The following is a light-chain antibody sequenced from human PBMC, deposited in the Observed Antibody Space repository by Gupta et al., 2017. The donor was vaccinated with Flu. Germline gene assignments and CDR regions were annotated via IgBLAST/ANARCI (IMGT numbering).Light chain of an antibody. J-gene: IGLJ3*02. CDR3: SARDSSLNGGV. CDR1: SKIVGQKG. Sequence: ATCSCTGNSKIVGQKGAAWLQHNDDHPPKVLYERNNTRSTVIAERFSAPRSGNTASVTSTGHQPEDEADYYSSARDSSLNGGVFGGGTKVTVL. V-gene: IGLV10-54*02. CDR2: RNN.